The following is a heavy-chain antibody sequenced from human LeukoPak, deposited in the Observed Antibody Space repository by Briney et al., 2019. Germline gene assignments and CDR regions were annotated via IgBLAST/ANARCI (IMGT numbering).Heavy chain of an antibody. CDR2: ISGSGGST. V-gene: IGHV3-23*01. Sequence: GGSLRLSCAASGFTFSSYAMSWVRQAPGKGLERVSAISGSGGSTYYADSVKGRFTISRDNSKNTLYLQMNSLRAEDTAVYYCAKGPSLRFLEWLYRNWGQGTLVTVSS. D-gene: IGHD3-3*01. J-gene: IGHJ4*02. CDR1: GFTFSSYA. CDR3: AKGPSLRFLEWLYRN.